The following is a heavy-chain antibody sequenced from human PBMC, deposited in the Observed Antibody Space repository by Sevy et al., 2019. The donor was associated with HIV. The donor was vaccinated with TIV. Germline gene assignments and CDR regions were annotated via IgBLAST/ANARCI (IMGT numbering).Heavy chain of an antibody. V-gene: IGHV3-30-3*01. D-gene: IGHD3-10*01. CDR1: GFTFSNYA. J-gene: IGHJ3*02. CDR2: ISYDGSNK. CDR3: ARECSYYGSRSYSAFDM. Sequence: GGCLRLSCAASGFTFSNYAIHCVRQAPGKGLEWVAVISYDGSNKYYADSVKGRFTISRDNSKNTLYLQMNSLRTEDTAVYYCARECSYYGSRSYSAFDMWGQGTVVTVSS.